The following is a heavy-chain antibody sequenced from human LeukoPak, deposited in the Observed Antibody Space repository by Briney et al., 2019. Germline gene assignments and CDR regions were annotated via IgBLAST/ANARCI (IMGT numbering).Heavy chain of an antibody. V-gene: IGHV4-59*01. CDR2: IYYSGST. Sequence: SETLSLTCSVSGGSISSCYWSWIRQPPGKGLEWIGYIYYSGSTKYNPSLKSRVTTSVDMSRNQFSLELSSVTAADTAVYYCARGAGNSLSIGYYFDSWGQGALVTVSS. J-gene: IGHJ4*02. D-gene: IGHD2/OR15-2a*01. CDR3: ARGAGNSLSIGYYFDS. CDR1: GGSISSCY.